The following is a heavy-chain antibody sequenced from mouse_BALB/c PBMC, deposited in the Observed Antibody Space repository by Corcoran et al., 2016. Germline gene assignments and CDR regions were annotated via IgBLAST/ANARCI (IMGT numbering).Heavy chain of an antibody. V-gene: IGHV1-19*01. Sequence: EVQLQQSGPELVKPGASVKMSCKASGYTFTDYYMDWVKQSHGESFEWIGRVNPYNGGTSYNQKFKGKATLTVDQSSSTAYMELNSLTSEDSAVYYCARKVRSYWGQATLVTVSA. J-gene: IGHJ3*01. CDR1: GYTFTDYY. CDR3: ARKVRSY. CDR2: VNPYNGGT.